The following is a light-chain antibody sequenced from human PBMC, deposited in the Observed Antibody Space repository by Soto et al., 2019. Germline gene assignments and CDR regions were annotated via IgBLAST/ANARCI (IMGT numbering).Light chain of an antibody. CDR2: SAV. Sequence: DIQMTQSPSSLSASIGDRVTITCRASQFISGYLNWYQQKPGKAPKLLIYSAVSLQGGVPARFSGNRSGTDFNLTISSLQPEDFATYYCQQSFSNLITFGQGTRLDIK. CDR3: QQSFSNLIT. CDR1: QFISGY. V-gene: IGKV1-39*01. J-gene: IGKJ5*01.